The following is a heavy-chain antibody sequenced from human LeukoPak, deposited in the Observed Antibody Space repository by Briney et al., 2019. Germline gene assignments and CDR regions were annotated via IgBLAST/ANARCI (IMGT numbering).Heavy chain of an antibody. V-gene: IGHV3-66*01. D-gene: IGHD6-19*01. CDR2: IYSGGST. Sequence: GSLTLSCAGSGFTVSSNYMSWVRQAPGKGLEWVSVIYSGGSTYYEDSVKGRFTISRDNSKNTLYLQMNSLRAEDTAVYYCARDLGSDSSGWYQGAFAIWGQGTMAPASS. CDR1: GFTVSSNY. J-gene: IGHJ3*02. CDR3: ARDLGSDSSGWYQGAFAI.